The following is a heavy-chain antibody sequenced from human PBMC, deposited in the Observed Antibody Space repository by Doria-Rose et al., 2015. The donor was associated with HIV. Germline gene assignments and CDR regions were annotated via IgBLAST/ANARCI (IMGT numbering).Heavy chain of an antibody. CDR1: YTFPSNA. CDR3: ARDRYGSGNDY. J-gene: IGHJ4*02. Sequence: YTFPSNAISWVRQAPGQGLEWMGWIRANNGNTNYAQKFQGRVTMTTDTSTSTAYMELRSLRSDDTAVYYCARDRYGSGNDYWGQGTMVTVSS. D-gene: IGHD3-10*01. CDR2: IRANNGNT. V-gene: IGHV1-18*01.